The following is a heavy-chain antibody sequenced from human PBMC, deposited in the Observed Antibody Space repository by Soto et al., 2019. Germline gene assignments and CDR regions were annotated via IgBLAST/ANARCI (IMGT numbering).Heavy chain of an antibody. V-gene: IGHV3-33*01. J-gene: IGHJ4*02. CDR3: ASQAFDY. CDR2: IWHDGSKK. CDR1: GFIFRDYG. Sequence: GSLVLPCPASGFIFRDYGMQWVRQAPGKGLEWLAFIWHDGSKKYYADSLKGRFTISRDNSKNTMYLQMSSPTVEDTAVYYCASQAFDYWGQGTLVTVYS.